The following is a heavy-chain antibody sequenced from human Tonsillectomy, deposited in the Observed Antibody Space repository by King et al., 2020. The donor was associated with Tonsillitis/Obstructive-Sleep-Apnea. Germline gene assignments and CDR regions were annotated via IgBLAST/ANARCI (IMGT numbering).Heavy chain of an antibody. D-gene: IGHD6-19*01. J-gene: IGHJ3*02. CDR2: IKNNIDGGTT. V-gene: IGHV3-15*01. CDR1: GFTFTIAW. CDR3: VTDVAPATYSRGWYGDGAFDI. Sequence: VQLVESGGGLVKPGGSLRLSCAASGFTFTIAWMSWVRQAPGKGLEWVGRIKNNIDGGTTDYAAPVKGRFTISRDDSKNTVYLEVNSLETEDTAVYYCVTDVAPATYSRGWYGDGAFDIWGQGTMVSVSS.